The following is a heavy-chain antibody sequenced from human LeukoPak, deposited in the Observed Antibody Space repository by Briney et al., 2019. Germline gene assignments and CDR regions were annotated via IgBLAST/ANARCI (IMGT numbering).Heavy chain of an antibody. CDR3: AKDKY. V-gene: IGHV3-30*02. CDR1: GFTFSSCG. CDR2: IRYDGSNK. Sequence: GGSLRPSCAASGFTFSSCGMHWVRQAPGKGLEWVAFIRYDGSNKYYADSVKGRFTISRDNSKNTLYLQMNSLRAEDTAVYYCAKDKYWGQGTLVTVSS. J-gene: IGHJ4*02.